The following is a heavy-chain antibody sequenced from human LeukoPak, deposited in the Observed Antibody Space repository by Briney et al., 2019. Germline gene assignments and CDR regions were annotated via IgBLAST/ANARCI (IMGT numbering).Heavy chain of an antibody. CDR2: ISYDGSNK. J-gene: IGHJ3*02. CDR1: GFTFSSYA. V-gene: IGHV3-30*04. CDR3: AKADRVTMIVVVINDAFDI. D-gene: IGHD3-22*01. Sequence: GGSLRLSCAASGFTFSSYAMHWVRQSPGKGLEWVAVISYDGSNKYYADSVKGRFTISRDNSKNTLYLQMNSLRAEDTAVYYCAKADRVTMIVVVINDAFDIWGQGTMVTVSS.